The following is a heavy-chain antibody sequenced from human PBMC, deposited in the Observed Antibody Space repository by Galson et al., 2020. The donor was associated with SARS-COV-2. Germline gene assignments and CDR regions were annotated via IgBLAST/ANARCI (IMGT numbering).Heavy chain of an antibody. D-gene: IGHD3-3*01. CDR2: IYYSGST. Sequence: SETLSLTCTVSVGSISSYYWSWIRQPPGKGLEWIGYIYYSGSTNYNPSLKSRVTISVDTSKNQFSLKLSAVTAADTAVYYCAREYDFWSGSYFDYWGQGTLVTVSS. J-gene: IGHJ4*02. CDR1: VGSISSYY. CDR3: AREYDFWSGSYFDY. V-gene: IGHV4-59*01.